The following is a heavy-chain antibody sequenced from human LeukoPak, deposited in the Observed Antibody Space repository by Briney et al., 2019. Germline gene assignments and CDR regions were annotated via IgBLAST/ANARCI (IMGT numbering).Heavy chain of an antibody. V-gene: IGHV3-23*01. CDR3: AKDPRYSSGWSEFDP. CDR1: GFTFSSYA. D-gene: IGHD6-19*01. Sequence: GGSLRLSCAASGFTFSSYAMSWVRQAPGKGLEWGSAISGSGGSTYYADSVKGRFTISRDNSKNTLYLQMNSLRAEDTAVYYCAKDPRYSSGWSEFDPWGQGTLVTVSS. J-gene: IGHJ5*02. CDR2: ISGSGGST.